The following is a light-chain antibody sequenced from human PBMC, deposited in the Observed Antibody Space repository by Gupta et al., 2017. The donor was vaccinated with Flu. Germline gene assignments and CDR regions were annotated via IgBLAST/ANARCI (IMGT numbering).Light chain of an antibody. V-gene: IGLV3-21*02. Sequence: SYVLTQPPSVSVAPGQTARTTCGGNNIGSKSVHWYQQKPGQAPVLVVYDDSDRPSGIPERFSGSNSGNTATLTFSRVEAGDEADYYCQVWDSSSDHPAFGGGTKLTVL. CDR1: NIGSKS. CDR3: QVWDSSSDHPA. J-gene: IGLJ2*01. CDR2: DDS.